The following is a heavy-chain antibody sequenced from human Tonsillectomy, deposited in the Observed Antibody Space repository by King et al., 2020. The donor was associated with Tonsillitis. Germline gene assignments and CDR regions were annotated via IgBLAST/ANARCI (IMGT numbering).Heavy chain of an antibody. J-gene: IGHJ3*02. V-gene: IGHV3-43*01. CDR1: GFIFDDYT. D-gene: IGHD3/OR15-3a*01. CDR2: ISWDGGSK. Sequence: QLVQSGGVVVQPGGSLRLSCAASGFIFDDYTMHWVRHAPGKGLEWVSFISWDGGSKHYADSVSGRFTISRDNSKNSLYLQMNSLRTDDTALYYCAKEPDWSPGNDAFDIWGQGTMVTVSS. CDR3: AKEPDWSPGNDAFDI.